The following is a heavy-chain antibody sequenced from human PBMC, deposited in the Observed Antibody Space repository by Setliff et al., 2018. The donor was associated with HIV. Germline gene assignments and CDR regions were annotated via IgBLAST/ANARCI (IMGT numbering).Heavy chain of an antibody. Sequence: SETLSLTCTVSGGSISSYYWSWIRQPPGKGLEWIGYVFYSGDTNYNPSLKRRVTISVDTSKNQFFLKMRSVTAADTAVYYCARGWLQLGWSDPWGQGTLVTVSS. D-gene: IGHD1-1*01. CDR1: GGSISSYY. J-gene: IGHJ5*02. CDR2: VFYSGDT. V-gene: IGHV4-59*01. CDR3: ARGWLQLGWSDP.